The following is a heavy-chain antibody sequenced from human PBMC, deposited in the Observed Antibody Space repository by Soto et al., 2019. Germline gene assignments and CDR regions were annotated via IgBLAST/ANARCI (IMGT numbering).Heavy chain of an antibody. CDR2: INPNSGGT. CDR1: GYTFTGYY. J-gene: IGHJ3*02. D-gene: IGHD6-6*01. V-gene: IGHV1-2*02. CDR3: ARVGGAAHDAFDI. Sequence: AAVKVSCKASGYTFTGYYMHWVRQAPGQGLEWMGWINPNSGGTNYAQKFQGRVTMTRDTSISTAYMELSRLRSDDTAVYYCARVGGAAHDAFDIWGQGTMVTVS.